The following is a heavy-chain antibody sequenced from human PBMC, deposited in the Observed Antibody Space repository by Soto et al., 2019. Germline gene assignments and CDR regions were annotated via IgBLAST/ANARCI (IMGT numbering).Heavy chain of an antibody. Sequence: SLKVSCKSSGGTFSSYAIIWVRHSPGQGLELMGGIIPIFGTANYAQKFQGRVTITADESTSTAYMELSSLRSEDTAVYYCARGLTDYDPNPTPGYWGQGTLVTVSS. CDR3: ARGLTDYDPNPTPGY. CDR1: GGTFSSYA. CDR2: IIPIFGTA. J-gene: IGHJ4*02. D-gene: IGHD4-17*01. V-gene: IGHV1-69*13.